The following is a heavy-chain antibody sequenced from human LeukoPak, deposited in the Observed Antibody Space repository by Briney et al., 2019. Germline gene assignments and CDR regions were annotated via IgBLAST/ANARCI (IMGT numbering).Heavy chain of an antibody. Sequence: SETLSLTCTASGGSISSYYWSWIRQPPGKGLEWVGDIYYSGSTNYNPSLKSRVTISVDTSKNQSYLRLSTVTAADTAVYYSARLASGSYGPLTPFDYWGQGTLVTVSS. CDR1: GGSISSYY. CDR2: IYYSGST. CDR3: ARLASGSYGPLTPFDY. J-gene: IGHJ4*02. V-gene: IGHV4-59*08. D-gene: IGHD1-26*01.